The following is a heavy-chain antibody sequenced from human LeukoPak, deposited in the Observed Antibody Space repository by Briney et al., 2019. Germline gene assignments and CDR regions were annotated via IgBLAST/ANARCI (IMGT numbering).Heavy chain of an antibody. CDR3: ARYIRPKGNFFDY. CDR1: GGSISSYY. J-gene: IGHJ4*02. V-gene: IGHV4-59*01. Sequence: SETLSLTCTVSGGSISSYYWSWIRQPPGKGLEWIGYIYYSGSTNYNPSLKSRVTISVDTSKNQFSLKLSSVTAADTAVYYCARYIRPKGNFFDYWGQGTLVTVSS. CDR2: IYYSGST. D-gene: IGHD3-10*01.